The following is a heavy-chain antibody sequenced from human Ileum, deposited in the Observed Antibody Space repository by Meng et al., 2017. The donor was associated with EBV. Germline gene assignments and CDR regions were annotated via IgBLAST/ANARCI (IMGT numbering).Heavy chain of an antibody. Sequence: QGRLVQFGPWVKNPGSSVKVSCKASGSTFSVYGITWVRQAPGQGLEWMGGIIPALGTPKYARKFQDRLTITADKSTSTGYMELHSLTSNDTAVYFCARGTGADYWGQGTLVTVSS. V-gene: IGHV1-69*06. CDR1: GSTFSVYG. CDR2: IIPALGTP. D-gene: IGHD3-10*01. J-gene: IGHJ4*02. CDR3: ARGTGADY.